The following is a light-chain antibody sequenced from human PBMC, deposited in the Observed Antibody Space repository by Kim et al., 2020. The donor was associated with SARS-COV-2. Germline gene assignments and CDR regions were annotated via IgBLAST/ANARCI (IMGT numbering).Light chain of an antibody. J-gene: IGKJ1*01. CDR3: MQITHWPWT. CDR2: QVS. Sequence: DVVMTQSPLSLPVTLGQPASISCKSSQSLVHSDGNTYLNWFQQRPGQSPRRLIYQVSNRDSGVPDRFSGSGSGTDFTLRISRVEAEDVGLYYCMQITHWPWTFGQGTKVDIK. V-gene: IGKV2-30*02. CDR1: QSLVHSDGNTY.